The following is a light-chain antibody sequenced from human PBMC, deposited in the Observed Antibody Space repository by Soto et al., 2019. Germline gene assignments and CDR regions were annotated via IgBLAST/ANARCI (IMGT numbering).Light chain of an antibody. CDR3: QSYDSSLSGYVV. CDR1: SSNIGAGYD. Sequence: QSVLTQPPSVSGAPGQRVTISCTGSSSNIGAGYDVHWYQQLPGTAPKLLIYGNINRPPGVPDRFSRSKSGTSASLAITGLQAEDEADYYCQSYDSSLSGYVVFGGGTQLTVL. V-gene: IGLV1-40*01. J-gene: IGLJ2*01. CDR2: GNI.